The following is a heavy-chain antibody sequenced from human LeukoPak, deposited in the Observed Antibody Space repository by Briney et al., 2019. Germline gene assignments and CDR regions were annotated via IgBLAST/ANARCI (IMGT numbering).Heavy chain of an antibody. CDR2: INHSGST. Sequence: SETLSLTCAVYGGSFSGYYWSWIRQPPGKGLEWIGGINHSGSTNYNPSLKSRVTISVDTSKNQFSLKLSSVTAADTAVYYCARGIAVAGRSFDYWGQGTLVTVSS. CDR3: ARGIAVAGRSFDY. CDR1: GGSFSGYY. D-gene: IGHD6-19*01. J-gene: IGHJ4*02. V-gene: IGHV4-34*01.